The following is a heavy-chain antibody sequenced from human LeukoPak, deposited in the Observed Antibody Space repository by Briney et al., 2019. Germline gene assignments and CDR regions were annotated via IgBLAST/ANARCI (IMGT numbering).Heavy chain of an antibody. CDR2: INQDGSDQ. CDR3: ARTTVTTGRTNWLDP. D-gene: IGHD4-17*01. Sequence: TGGSLRLSCAASGFIFSNSWMNWVRQAPGKGLEWVANINQDGSDQYYVDSVKGRFTISRDNAKNSLYLQMNSLRAEDTAVYYCARTTVTTGRTNWLDPWGQGTLVTVSS. V-gene: IGHV3-7*01. CDR1: GFIFSNSW. J-gene: IGHJ5*02.